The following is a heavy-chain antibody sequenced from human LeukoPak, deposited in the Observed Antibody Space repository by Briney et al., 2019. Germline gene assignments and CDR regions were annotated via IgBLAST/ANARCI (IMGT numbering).Heavy chain of an antibody. V-gene: IGHV3-11*01. CDR1: GFTFSDYV. CDR3: ARDRWGPTKSFDL. CDR2: ISASANTI. Sequence: PGGSLRLSCVGSGFTFSDYVMGWIRQAPGKGLEWISYISASANTIYYADSVKGRFTISRDNAKNSLYVQLTSLSAEDTAVYFCARDRWGPTKSFDLWGRGTQVTVSS. D-gene: IGHD3-16*01. J-gene: IGHJ2*01.